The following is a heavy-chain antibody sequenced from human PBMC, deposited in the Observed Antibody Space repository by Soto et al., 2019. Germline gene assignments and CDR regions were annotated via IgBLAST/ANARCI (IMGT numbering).Heavy chain of an antibody. CDR1: GFTFSSYA. Sequence: GSLRLSCAASGFTFSSYAMSWVRQAPGKGLEWVSTISGSGGNTYYADSVKGRFTISRDNSKNTLYLQMNSLRAEDTAVYYCANGDYYDSSGNGYWGQGTLVNVSS. D-gene: IGHD3-22*01. CDR3: ANGDYYDSSGNGY. V-gene: IGHV3-23*01. J-gene: IGHJ4*02. CDR2: ISGSGGNT.